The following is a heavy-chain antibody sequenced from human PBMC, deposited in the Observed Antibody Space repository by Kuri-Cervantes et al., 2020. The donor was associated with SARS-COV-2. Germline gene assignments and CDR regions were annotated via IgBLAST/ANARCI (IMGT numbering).Heavy chain of an antibody. CDR3: ARDHRMITFGGVIDHFDY. V-gene: IGHV3-13*05. D-gene: IGHD3-16*02. Sequence: GGSLRLSCAASGFTFSSYDMHWVRQATGKGLEWVSAIGTAGDPYCPGSVKGRFTISRENAKNSLYLQMSSLRAGDTAVYYCARDHRMITFGGVIDHFDYWGQGTLVTVSS. CDR1: GFTFSSYD. J-gene: IGHJ4*02. CDR2: IGTAGDP.